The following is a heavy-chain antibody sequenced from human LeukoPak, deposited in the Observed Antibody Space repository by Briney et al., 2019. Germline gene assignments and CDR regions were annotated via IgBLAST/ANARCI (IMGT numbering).Heavy chain of an antibody. CDR2: IYPGDSDT. D-gene: IGHD6-25*01. V-gene: IGHV5-51*01. Sequence: GESLQISCKGSGYSFTSYWIGWVRQMPGKGLEWMGIIYPGDSDTRYSPSFQGQVTISADKSISTAYLQWSSLKASDTAMYYCARSSDNYYYGMDVWGQGTTVTVSS. J-gene: IGHJ6*02. CDR1: GYSFTSYW. CDR3: ARSSDNYYYGMDV.